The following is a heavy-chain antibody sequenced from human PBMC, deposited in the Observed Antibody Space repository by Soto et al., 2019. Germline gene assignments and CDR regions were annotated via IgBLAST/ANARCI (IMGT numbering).Heavy chain of an antibody. CDR3: ATGKYFYDDSGGPTDY. Sequence: ASVKVPCKASGYTFTRYYMHWVRQAPGQGLEWMGIINPSGGSTIYAQKFQGRVTMTEDTSTDTAYMDLSSLRSEDTAVYYCATGKYFYDDSGGPTDYWGQGTLVTVSS. CDR2: INPSGGST. J-gene: IGHJ4*02. D-gene: IGHD3-22*01. CDR1: GYTFTRYY. V-gene: IGHV1-46*01.